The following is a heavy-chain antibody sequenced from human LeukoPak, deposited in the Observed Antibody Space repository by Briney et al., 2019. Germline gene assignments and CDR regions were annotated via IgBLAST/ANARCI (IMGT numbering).Heavy chain of an antibody. CDR3: ARDQEGFDY. V-gene: IGHV1-46*01. J-gene: IGHJ4*02. CDR2: IYPRDGST. Sequence: GASVKASCKASGYTFTSNYIHWVRQAPGQGLEWMGMIYPRDGSTSYAQKFQGRVTVTRDTSTSTVRMELSGLRSEDTAVYYCARDQEGFDYWGQGTLVTVSS. CDR1: GYTFTSNY.